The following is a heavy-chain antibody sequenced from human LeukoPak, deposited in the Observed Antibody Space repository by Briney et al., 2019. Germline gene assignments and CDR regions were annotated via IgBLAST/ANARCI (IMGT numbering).Heavy chain of an antibody. CDR2: INHSGST. CDR1: GGSFSGYY. V-gene: IGHV4-34*01. CDR3: ARGGRVYGSGISWFDP. Sequence: SETLSLTCAVYGGSFSGYYWSWIRQPPGKGLEWIGEINHSGSTNYNPSLKSRVTISVDTSKNQFSLKLSSVTAAGTAVYYCARGGRVYGSGISWFDPWGQGTLVTVSS. J-gene: IGHJ5*02. D-gene: IGHD3-10*01.